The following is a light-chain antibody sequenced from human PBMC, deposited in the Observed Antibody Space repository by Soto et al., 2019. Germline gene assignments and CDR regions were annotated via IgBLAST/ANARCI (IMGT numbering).Light chain of an antibody. J-gene: IGLJ1*01. CDR3: CSYAGSYPHV. CDR2: DVT. CDR1: SSDVGAYNF. Sequence: QAVLSQPRSVSGSPGQSVTISCTGTSSDVGAYNFVSWYQQHPGKAPKLIIYDVTKWPSGVPARFSGSKSGNTASLTISGLQADDEADYYCCSYAGSYPHVFGTGSKVTVL. V-gene: IGLV2-11*01.